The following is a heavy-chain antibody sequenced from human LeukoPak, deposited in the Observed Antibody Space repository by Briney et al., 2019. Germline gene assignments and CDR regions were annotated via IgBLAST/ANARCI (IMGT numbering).Heavy chain of an antibody. CDR3: ARDRRKYSSSSRYYYYGMDV. V-gene: IGHV3-33*08. J-gene: IGHJ6*02. D-gene: IGHD6-6*01. Sequence: GGSLRLSCAASGFTFSSYWMSWVRQAPGKGLEWVAVIWYDGSNKYYADSVKGRFTISRDNSKNTLYLQMNSLRAEDTAVYYCARDRRKYSSSSRYYYYGMDVWGQGTTVTVSS. CDR1: GFTFSSYW. CDR2: IWYDGSNK.